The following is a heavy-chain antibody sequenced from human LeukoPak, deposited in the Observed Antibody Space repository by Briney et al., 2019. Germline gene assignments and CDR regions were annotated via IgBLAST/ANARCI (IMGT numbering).Heavy chain of an antibody. CDR1: GYTFTGYY. CDR3: ARAHHLLGMDV. CDR2: VNPDSGGT. Sequence: GASVKVSCKASGYTFTGYYMHWVRQAPGQGLEWMGWVNPDSGGTNYAQKFQGRVTMTRDTSISTAYMDLSRLRSGDTAVYYCARAHHLLGMDVWGQGTTVTVSS. J-gene: IGHJ6*02. V-gene: IGHV1-2*02.